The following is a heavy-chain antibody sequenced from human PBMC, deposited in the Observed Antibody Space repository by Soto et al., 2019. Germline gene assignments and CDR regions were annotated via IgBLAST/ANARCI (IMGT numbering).Heavy chain of an antibody. CDR2: INPYNGNT. Sequence: ASVKVSCKDAGYTFNTYGITWVRPAPGQGLEWMGWINPYNGNTKFEQNFQDRVIMTTATSTSTAFMELASLRTDDTAVYYCARGCIALTTHLSYWGQGTLVTVSS. J-gene: IGHJ4*02. CDR1: GYTFNTYG. V-gene: IGHV1-18*01. D-gene: IGHD2-8*01. CDR3: ARGCIALTTHLSY.